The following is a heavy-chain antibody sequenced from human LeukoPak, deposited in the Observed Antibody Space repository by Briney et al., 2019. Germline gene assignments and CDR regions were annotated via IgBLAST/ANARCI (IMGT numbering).Heavy chain of an antibody. CDR3: ARSSDYYGSGSYPH. V-gene: IGHV1-69*05. Sequence: ASVKVSCKASGGTFSSYAISWVRQAPGQGLEWMGRIIPIFGTANYAQKFQGRVTITTDESTSTAYMELSSLRSEDTAVYYCARSSDYYGSGSYPHWGQGTLVTVSS. CDR1: GGTFSSYA. CDR2: IIPIFGTA. J-gene: IGHJ4*02. D-gene: IGHD3-10*01.